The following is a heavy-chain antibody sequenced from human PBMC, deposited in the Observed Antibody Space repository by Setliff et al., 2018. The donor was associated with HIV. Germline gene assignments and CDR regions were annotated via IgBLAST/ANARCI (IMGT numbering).Heavy chain of an antibody. J-gene: IGHJ3*02. Sequence: GGSLRLSCAASGFTFYIYEMNWVRQAPGKGLEWVSYISGSYTTYYADSVKGRFTVSRDNAQGSLSLQMNSLRPEDSAVYYCARLPNPKERSYWRVPFDIWGQGATVTVSS. CDR1: GFTFYIYE. D-gene: IGHD1-26*01. CDR3: ARLPNPKERSYWRVPFDI. V-gene: IGHV3-48*03. CDR2: ISGSYTT.